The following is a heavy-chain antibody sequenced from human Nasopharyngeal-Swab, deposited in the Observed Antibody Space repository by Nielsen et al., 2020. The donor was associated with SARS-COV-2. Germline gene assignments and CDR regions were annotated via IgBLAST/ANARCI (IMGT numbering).Heavy chain of an antibody. D-gene: IGHD1-7*01. V-gene: IGHV3-64D*09. Sequence: GESLKISYSASGFTFTNYARHWVRQAPGKGLEFVSAISSNGGSTYYADSVKGRFTISRDNSKNTLYLQMSNLRTEDTSVYYCVKWSSGTYNWNYGWFDPWGQGTLVTVSS. CDR3: VKWSSGTYNWNYGWFDP. CDR1: GFTFTNYA. CDR2: ISSNGGST. J-gene: IGHJ5*02.